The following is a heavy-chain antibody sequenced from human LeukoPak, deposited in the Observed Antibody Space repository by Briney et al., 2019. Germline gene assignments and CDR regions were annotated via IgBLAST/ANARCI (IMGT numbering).Heavy chain of an antibody. CDR3: ARIRCSGGGCYGLYYFDY. Sequence: GGSLRLSCAASGFTFSSYSMNWVRQAPGKGLEWVSSISSSSSYIYYADSVKGRFTISRDNAKNSLYLQMNSLRAEDTAVYYCARIRCSGGGCYGLYYFDYWGQGTLVTVSS. D-gene: IGHD2-15*01. CDR1: GFTFSSYS. CDR2: ISSSSSYI. J-gene: IGHJ4*02. V-gene: IGHV3-21*01.